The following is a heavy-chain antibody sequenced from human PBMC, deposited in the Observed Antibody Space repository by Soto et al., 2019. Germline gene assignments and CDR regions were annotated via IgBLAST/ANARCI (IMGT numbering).Heavy chain of an antibody. J-gene: IGHJ4*02. CDR1: GGSISNSDYY. Sequence: SETLSLTCTVSGGSISNSDYYWAWIRQPPGKGLEWIGSICYSVSTHYNPSLKSRVTISVDRSKNQFSLKLSSVTAADTAVYYCAGAYCSGGSCPGPLFYWGQGTLVTVSS. CDR3: AGAYCSGGSCPGPLFY. CDR2: ICYSVST. V-gene: IGHV4-39*07. D-gene: IGHD2-15*01.